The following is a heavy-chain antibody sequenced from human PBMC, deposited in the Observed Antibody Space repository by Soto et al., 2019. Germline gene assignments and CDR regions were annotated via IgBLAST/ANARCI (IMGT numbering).Heavy chain of an antibody. Sequence: QVQLVQSGAEVKRPGASVKVSCEASGYMFTGFYLHWVRLAPGQGLEWMGWINPNNGVTTYAKTFQGRVTMTRDSSISTAYMELSSLRSDDTAVYFCAAAAIPVAGRHPDFWGQGTVVTVS. CDR1: GYMFTGFY. D-gene: IGHD6-19*01. CDR3: AAAAIPVAGRHPDF. V-gene: IGHV1-2*02. J-gene: IGHJ4*02. CDR2: INPNNGVT.